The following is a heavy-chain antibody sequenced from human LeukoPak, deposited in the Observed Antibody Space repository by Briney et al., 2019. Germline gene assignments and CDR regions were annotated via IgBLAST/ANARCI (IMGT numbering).Heavy chain of an antibody. J-gene: IGHJ4*02. Sequence: GGSLRLSCAASGFTFTTYWMGWVRQAPGKGLEWVANIKQDGSEKYYVDSVKGRFTISRDNAKNSLYLQMNSLKAEDTALYYCAKDIERHDYYDSSGPTGYFDYWGQGTLVTVSS. CDR1: GFTFTTYW. CDR2: IKQDGSEK. D-gene: IGHD3-22*01. CDR3: AKDIERHDYYDSSGPTGYFDY. V-gene: IGHV3-7*03.